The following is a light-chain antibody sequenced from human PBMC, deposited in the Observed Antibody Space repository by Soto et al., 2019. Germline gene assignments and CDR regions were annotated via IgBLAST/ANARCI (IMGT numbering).Light chain of an antibody. CDR3: SAWDDSLRGIL. CDR1: NSNIGSNP. Sequence: QSVLTQPTSASGAPGQRVTISCSGSNSNIGSNPVYWYQHLPTTAPKLLIYRNDQRRSGVPDRFSGSKSGTSASLAISGLRPEDEADYFCSAWDDSLRGILIGGGTKVTVL. J-gene: IGLJ2*01. V-gene: IGLV1-47*01. CDR2: RND.